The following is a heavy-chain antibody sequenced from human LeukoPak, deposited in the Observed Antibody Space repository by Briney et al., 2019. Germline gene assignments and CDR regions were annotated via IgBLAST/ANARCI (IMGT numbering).Heavy chain of an antibody. D-gene: IGHD1-14*01. CDR1: GGTFSSYA. CDR3: ARGRLALRRNINWFDP. CDR2: IIPIFGTA. J-gene: IGHJ5*02. Sequence: GASVKVSCKASGGTFSSYAISWVRQAPGQGLEWMGGIIPIFGTANYAQKFQGRVTITADESTSTAYMELSSLRSEDTAVYYCARGRLALRRNINWFDPWGQGTLVTVSS. V-gene: IGHV1-69*13.